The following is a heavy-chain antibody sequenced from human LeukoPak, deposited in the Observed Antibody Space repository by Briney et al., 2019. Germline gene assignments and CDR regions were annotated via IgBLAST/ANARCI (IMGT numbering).Heavy chain of an antibody. V-gene: IGHV4-59*01. CDR3: ARAVAGSNWFDP. J-gene: IGHJ5*02. CDR2: IYYSGYT. CDR1: GGSISSNY. D-gene: IGHD6-19*01. Sequence: SETLSLTCTVSGGSISSNYWSWIRQPPGKGLEWIGYIYYSGYTDYNPSLKGRVTISLDKSKDQVSLKLSSVTAADTAMYYCARAVAGSNWFDPWGQGTLVTVSS.